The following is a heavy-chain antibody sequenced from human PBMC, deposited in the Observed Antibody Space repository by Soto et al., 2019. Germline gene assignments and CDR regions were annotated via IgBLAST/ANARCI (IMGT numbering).Heavy chain of an antibody. Sequence: SETLSLTCAVSGGSISSGAYSWDWIRQPPGKGLEWIGYIYHSGSTYYNPSLKSRVTISVDRSKNQFSLKLSSVTAADTAVYYCARAVPAAYYGMDVWGQGTTVTVSS. CDR3: ARAVPAAYYGMDV. CDR1: GGSISSGAYS. CDR2: IYHSGST. D-gene: IGHD2-2*01. J-gene: IGHJ6*02. V-gene: IGHV4-30-2*01.